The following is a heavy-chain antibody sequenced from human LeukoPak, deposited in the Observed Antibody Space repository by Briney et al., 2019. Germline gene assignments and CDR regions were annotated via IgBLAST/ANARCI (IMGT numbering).Heavy chain of an antibody. J-gene: IGHJ4*02. CDR2: ISSSSSYT. CDR1: GFTLSDYY. V-gene: IGHV3-11*06. CDR3: ARGERLGPDY. D-gene: IGHD6-19*01. Sequence: GGSLRLSCAASGFTLSDYYMSWIRQAPGKGLEWLSYISSSSSYTNYADSVKGRFTMSRDNAKNPLYLQMNSLRAEDTAVYYCARGERLGPDYWGQGTLVTVSS.